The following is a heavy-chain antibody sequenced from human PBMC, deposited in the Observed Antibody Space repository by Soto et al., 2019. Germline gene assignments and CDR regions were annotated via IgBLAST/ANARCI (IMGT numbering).Heavy chain of an antibody. CDR1: GGSISSGGYS. CDR2: IYHSGST. J-gene: IGHJ4*02. Sequence: SETLSLTCTVSGGSISSGGYSWSWIRQPPGKGLEWIGYIYHSGSTYYNPSLKSRVTISVDRSKNQFSLKLSSVTAAGTAVYYCAAGVALPRYYWGQGTLVTVSS. D-gene: IGHD1-26*01. V-gene: IGHV4-30-2*01. CDR3: AAGVALPRYY.